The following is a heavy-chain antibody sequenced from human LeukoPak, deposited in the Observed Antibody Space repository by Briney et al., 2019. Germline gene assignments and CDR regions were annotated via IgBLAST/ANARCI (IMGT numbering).Heavy chain of an antibody. J-gene: IGHJ5*02. Sequence: GGSLRLSCVPSGFTVSTNYMTWVRQAPGKGLEWVSVIYGGGTTYYADSVKGRLTISRDNSKNTVYLQMNSLRAEDTAVYYCVRGDNWFDPWGQGTLVTVSS. CDR2: IYGGGTT. V-gene: IGHV3-53*01. CDR1: GFTVSTNY. CDR3: VRGDNWFDP.